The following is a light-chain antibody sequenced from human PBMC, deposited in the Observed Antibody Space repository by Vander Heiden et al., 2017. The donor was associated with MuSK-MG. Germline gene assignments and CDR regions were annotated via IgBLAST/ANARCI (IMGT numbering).Light chain of an antibody. Sequence: EIVLTQSPATLSLSPGERATLSCRASQSVSSYLAWYQQKPGQAPRLLIYDASNRATGIPARFSGSGSGTDFTLTISSLEPEDFAVYYCQQRCNCPHTFGGGTKVDIK. CDR2: DAS. CDR3: QQRCNCPHT. J-gene: IGKJ4*01. V-gene: IGKV3-11*01. CDR1: QSVSSY.